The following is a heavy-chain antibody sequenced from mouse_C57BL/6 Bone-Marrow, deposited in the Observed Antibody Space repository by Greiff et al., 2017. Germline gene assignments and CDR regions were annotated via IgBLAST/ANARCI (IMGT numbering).Heavy chain of an antibody. Sequence: QVQLQQSGPGLVQPSQSLSITCTVSGFSLTSYGVHWVRQPPGKGLEWLGLIWSGGSTDYNAAFISRLCISKDNSTSQVFFKMNSLQADDTAIYYCAKNLIYYARGYAMDYWGQGTSVTVSS. CDR3: AKNLIYYARGYAMDY. CDR1: GFSLTSYG. V-gene: IGHV2-4*01. D-gene: IGHD1-1*01. J-gene: IGHJ4*01. CDR2: IWSGGST.